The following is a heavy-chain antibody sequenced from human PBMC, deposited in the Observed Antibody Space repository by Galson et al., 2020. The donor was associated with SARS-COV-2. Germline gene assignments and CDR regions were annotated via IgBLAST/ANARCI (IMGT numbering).Heavy chain of an antibody. CDR2: ISYSGST. CDR1: GGSIGSGTYY. Sequence: SETLFLTCTVSGGSIGSGTYYWSWIRQHPEKGLEWIGYISYSGSTYYSPSLRSRVTISVETSTNQFSLKLSSVTAADTAVYYCARGGLGNFYYYYMEVWGKGTTVTVSS. CDR3: ARGGLGNFYYYYMEV. V-gene: IGHV4-31*03. J-gene: IGHJ6*03.